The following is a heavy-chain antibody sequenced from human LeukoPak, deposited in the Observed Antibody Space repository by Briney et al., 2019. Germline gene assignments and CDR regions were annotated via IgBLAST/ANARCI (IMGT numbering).Heavy chain of an antibody. CDR3: ARTSYWAAFDI. CDR2: IYYSGST. V-gene: IGHV4-59*01. Sequence: SETLSLTCTVSGGSISSYYWSWIRQPPGKGLEWIGYIYYSGSTNYNPSLKSRVTISVDTSKNQFSLKLSSVTAADTAVYYCARTSYWAAFDIWGEGTMVTVSS. CDR1: GGSISSYY. D-gene: IGHD3-10*01. J-gene: IGHJ3*02.